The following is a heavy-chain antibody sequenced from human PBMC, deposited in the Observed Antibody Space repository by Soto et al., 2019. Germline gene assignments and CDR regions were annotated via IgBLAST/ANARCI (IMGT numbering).Heavy chain of an antibody. Sequence: SETLSLTCAVNTGSFTGHFWGWIRQPPGKGLEWIGEINPTRGTNYNPSLKSRVTISVDTSKNQFSLKLSSVTAADTAVYYCARGVLHWGQGALVT. CDR3: ARGVLH. CDR2: INPTRGT. CDR1: TGSFTGHF. V-gene: IGHV4-34*01. J-gene: IGHJ4*01.